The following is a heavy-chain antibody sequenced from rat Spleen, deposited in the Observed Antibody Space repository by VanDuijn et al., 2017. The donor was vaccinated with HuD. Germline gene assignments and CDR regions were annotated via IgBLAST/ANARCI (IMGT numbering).Heavy chain of an antibody. Sequence: EVQLVESGGGLVQPGRSMKLSCAASGFTFSNYYMAWVRQAPTKGLEWVATISYDGTTTSYRDSVRGRFTISRDNAKSTLYLQMNSLRSEDTATYYCARPRYNYDWFAYWGQGTLVTVSS. V-gene: IGHV5-22*01. J-gene: IGHJ3*01. D-gene: IGHD1-5*01. CDR2: ISYDGTTT. CDR3: ARPRYNYDWFAY. CDR1: GFTFSNYY.